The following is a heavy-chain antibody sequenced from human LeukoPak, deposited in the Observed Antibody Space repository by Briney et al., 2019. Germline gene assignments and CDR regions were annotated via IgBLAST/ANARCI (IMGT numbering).Heavy chain of an antibody. J-gene: IGHJ5*02. CDR3: ARGGRALGWFDP. D-gene: IGHD3-3*02. CDR1: GGSISSGDYY. V-gene: IGHV4-30-4*01. Sequence: SETLSLTCTVSGGSISSGDYYWSWIRQPPGKGLEWIGYIYYSGSTCYNPSLKSRVTISVDTSKNQFSLKLSSVTAADTAVYYCARGGRALGWFDPWGQGTLVTVSS. CDR2: IYYSGST.